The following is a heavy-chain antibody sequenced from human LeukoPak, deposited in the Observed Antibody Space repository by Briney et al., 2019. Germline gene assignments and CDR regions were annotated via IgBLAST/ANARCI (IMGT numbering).Heavy chain of an antibody. CDR1: GYTFTSYY. CDR2: INPSGGST. V-gene: IGHV1-46*01. J-gene: IGHJ5*02. Sequence: ASVKVSCKASGYTFTSYYMHWVRQAPGQGLEWMGIINPSGGSTSYAQKFQGRVTMTRDTSTSTVYMELSSLRSEDTAVYYCAGGDPDQYDFWSGYYWYNWFDPWGQGTLVTVSS. CDR3: AGGDPDQYDFWSGYYWYNWFDP. D-gene: IGHD3-3*01.